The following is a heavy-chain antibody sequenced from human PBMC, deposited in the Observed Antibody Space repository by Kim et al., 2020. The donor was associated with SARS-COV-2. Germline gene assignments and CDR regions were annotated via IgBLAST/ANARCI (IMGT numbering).Heavy chain of an antibody. D-gene: IGHD3-10*01. J-gene: IGHJ6*02. V-gene: IGHV4-39*01. CDR3: ARNTYYYGSGRPYGMDV. Sequence: LKSRVTISVDTSKNQFSLKLSSVTAADTAVYYCARNTYYYGSGRPYGMDVWGQGTTVTVSS.